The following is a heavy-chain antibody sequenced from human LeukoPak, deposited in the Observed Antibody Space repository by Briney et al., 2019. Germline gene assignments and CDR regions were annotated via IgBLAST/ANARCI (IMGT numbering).Heavy chain of an antibody. Sequence: ASVKVSCKASGYSFTNYGVSWVRQAPGQGLEWMGWINPYNGNTNFAQRLQDRVTLTTDTSTSTAYMELRSLRSDDTAVYYCARVYRTEFDPWGQGTLVTVSS. V-gene: IGHV1-18*01. CDR2: INPYNGNT. CDR3: ARVYRTEFDP. CDR1: GYSFTNYG. J-gene: IGHJ5*02. D-gene: IGHD1-1*01.